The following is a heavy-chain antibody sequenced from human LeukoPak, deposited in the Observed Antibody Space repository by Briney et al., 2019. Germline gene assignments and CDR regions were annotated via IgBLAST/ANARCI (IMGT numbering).Heavy chain of an antibody. CDR1: GGSFSGYY. D-gene: IGHD2-15*01. Sequence: SETLSLTCAVYGGSFSGYYWSWLRQPPGKGLEWIGEINHSGSTNYNPSLKSRVTISVDTSKNQFSLKLSSVTAADTAVYYCARAPARLWYYYYGMDVWGQGTTVTVSS. J-gene: IGHJ6*02. V-gene: IGHV4-34*01. CDR3: ARAPARLWYYYYGMDV. CDR2: INHSGST.